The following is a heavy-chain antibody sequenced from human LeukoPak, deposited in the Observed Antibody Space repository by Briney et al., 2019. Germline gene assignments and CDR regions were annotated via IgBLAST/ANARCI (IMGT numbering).Heavy chain of an antibody. D-gene: IGHD6-13*01. Sequence: GASVKVSCKASGYTFTRYGISWVRQAPGQGLEWMGWISAYNGNTNYAQKLQGRVTMTTDTSTSTAYMELRSLRSDDTAVYYCARGSGYRSSWFSDYWGQGTLVTVSS. CDR3: ARGSGYRSSWFSDY. V-gene: IGHV1-18*01. CDR2: ISAYNGNT. CDR1: GYTFTRYG. J-gene: IGHJ4*02.